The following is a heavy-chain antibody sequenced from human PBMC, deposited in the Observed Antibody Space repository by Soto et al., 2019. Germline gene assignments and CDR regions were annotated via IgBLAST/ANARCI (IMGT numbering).Heavy chain of an antibody. Sequence: GGSLRLSCAASGFTFSGSAMHWVRQASGKGLEWVGRIRSKGDNYATSYAASVKGRFTISRDDSKNTAYLQMDSLKTDDTAVYYCTERGKYDNRVFDYWSQGTLVTRLL. V-gene: IGHV3-73*01. CDR3: TERGKYDNRVFDY. D-gene: IGHD3-22*01. CDR1: GFTFSGSA. CDR2: IRSKGDNYAT. J-gene: IGHJ4*02.